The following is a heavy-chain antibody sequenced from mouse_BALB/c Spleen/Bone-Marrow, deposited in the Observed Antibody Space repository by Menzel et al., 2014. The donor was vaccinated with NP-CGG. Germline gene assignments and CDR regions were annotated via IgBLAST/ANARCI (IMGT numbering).Heavy chain of an antibody. D-gene: IGHD2-3*01. CDR3: ARRDGYLFAY. CDR2: TWSDGST. Sequence: VQLQESGPGLVQPSQSLSITCTVSGFFLTSYGVHWVRRSPGKGLEWLGVTWSDGSTDYNAAFISRLNISKDNSKSQIFFKMNSLQPNDTAIYFCARRDGYLFAYWGQGTLVTVSA. V-gene: IGHV2-2*02. CDR1: GFFLTSYG. J-gene: IGHJ3*01.